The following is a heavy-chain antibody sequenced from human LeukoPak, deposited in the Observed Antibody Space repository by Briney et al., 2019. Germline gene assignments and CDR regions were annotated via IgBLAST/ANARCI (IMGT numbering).Heavy chain of an antibody. D-gene: IGHD2-2*01. CDR1: GGSISSYY. V-gene: IGHV4-59*01. Sequence: SETLSLTCTVSGGSISSYYWSWIRQPPGKGLEWSGYIYYSGSTNYNPSLKSRVTISVDTSKNQFSLKLSSVTAADTAVYYCARVPPHCSSTSCYFAFDYWGQGTLVTVSS. J-gene: IGHJ4*02. CDR3: ARVPPHCSSTSCYFAFDY. CDR2: IYYSGST.